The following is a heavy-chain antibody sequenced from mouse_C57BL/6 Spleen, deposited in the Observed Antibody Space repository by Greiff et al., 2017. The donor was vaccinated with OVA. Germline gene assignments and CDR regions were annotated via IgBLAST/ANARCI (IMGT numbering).Heavy chain of an antibody. V-gene: IGHV1-64*01. CDR3: ARSENYGSSAHWNFDV. J-gene: IGHJ1*03. Sequence: VQLQQPGAELVKPGASVKLSCKASGYTFTSYWMHWVKQRPGQGLEWIGMIHPNSGSTNYNEKFKSKATLTVDKSSSTAYMQLSSLTSEDSAVYYCARSENYGSSAHWNFDVWGTGTTVTVSS. CDR1: GYTFTSYW. D-gene: IGHD1-1*01. CDR2: IHPNSGST.